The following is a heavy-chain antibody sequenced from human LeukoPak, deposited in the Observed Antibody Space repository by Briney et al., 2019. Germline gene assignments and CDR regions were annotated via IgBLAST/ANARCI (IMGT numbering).Heavy chain of an antibody. J-gene: IGHJ4*02. CDR1: GGTFSSYA. CDR2: IIPISGTA. D-gene: IGHD3-22*01. CDR3: ASSRHYYDSSGYYPIDY. Sequence: SVKVSCKASGGTFSSYAISWVRQAPGQGLEWMGGIIPISGTANYAQKFQGRVTITADESTSTAYMELSSLRSEDTAVYYCASSRHYYDSSGYYPIDYWGQGTLVTVSS. V-gene: IGHV1-69*13.